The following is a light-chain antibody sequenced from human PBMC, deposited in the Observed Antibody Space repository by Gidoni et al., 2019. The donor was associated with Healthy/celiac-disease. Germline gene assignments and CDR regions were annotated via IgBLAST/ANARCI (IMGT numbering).Light chain of an antibody. Sequence: QSVLTQPPSVSAAPGQKVTISCSGSSSNIGNNYVSWYQQLPGTAPKLRIYDNNKRPSGIPDRFSGSKSGTSATLGITGLQTGDEADYYCGTWDSSLSAAVFGGGTKLTVL. J-gene: IGLJ3*02. V-gene: IGLV1-51*01. CDR2: DNN. CDR3: GTWDSSLSAAV. CDR1: SSNIGNNY.